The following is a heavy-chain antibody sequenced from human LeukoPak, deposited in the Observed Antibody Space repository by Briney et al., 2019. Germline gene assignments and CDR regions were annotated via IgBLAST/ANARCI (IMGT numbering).Heavy chain of an antibody. J-gene: IGHJ4*02. D-gene: IGHD6-19*01. CDR1: GFTFSNYA. Sequence: GGSLRLSCAASGFTFSNYAMSWVRQAPGKGLEWVSVISGSATSTYYADSVKGRFTISRDKSKNTLYLQMNSLRAEDTAVYYCAREAFYSSGWLSLFGYWGQGTLVTVSS. CDR3: AREAFYSSGWLSLFGY. V-gene: IGHV3-23*01. CDR2: ISGSATST.